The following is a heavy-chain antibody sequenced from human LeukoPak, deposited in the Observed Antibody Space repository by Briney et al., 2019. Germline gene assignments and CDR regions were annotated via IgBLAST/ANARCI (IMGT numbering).Heavy chain of an antibody. CDR2: IKQDGSEK. D-gene: IGHD1-26*01. Sequence: GGSLRLSGAASGFTVSSYWMTWVRQAPGKGLEWVANIKQDGSEKYYVDSVKGRLTISRDNAEHSLYLQMNRLRADDTALYYCARDLSGTFYVYMDVSGKGTTVTVSS. CDR1: GFTVSSYW. J-gene: IGHJ6*03. CDR3: ARDLSGTFYVYMDV. V-gene: IGHV3-7*01.